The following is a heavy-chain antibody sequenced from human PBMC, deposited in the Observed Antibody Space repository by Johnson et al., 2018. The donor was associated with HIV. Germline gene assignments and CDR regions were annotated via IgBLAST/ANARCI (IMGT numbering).Heavy chain of an antibody. Sequence: QVQLVESGGGVVQTGRSLRLSCAASGFTFSSYAMHWVRQAPGKGPEWVSVIYSGGTTYYADSVKGRFPISRDNSKNTLYLQMNSLRAEDTAVYYCAKPNSGYALGLGAFDLWGQGTMVTVSS. V-gene: IGHV3-NL1*01. CDR2: IYSGGTT. D-gene: IGHD5-12*01. CDR1: GFTFSSYA. CDR3: AKPNSGYALGLGAFDL. J-gene: IGHJ3*01.